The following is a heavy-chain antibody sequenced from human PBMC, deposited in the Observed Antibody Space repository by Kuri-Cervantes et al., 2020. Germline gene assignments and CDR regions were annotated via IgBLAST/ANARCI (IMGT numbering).Heavy chain of an antibody. D-gene: IGHD4-17*01. CDR1: SDSVSSGSYY. Sequence: SETLSLTCTVSSDSVSSGSYYWSWIRQPPGKGLEWIGYIYYSGSTNYNPSLKSRVTISVDTSKNQFSLKLSSVTAADTAVYYCARRTVTTAYDAFDIWGQGTMVTVSS. J-gene: IGHJ3*02. CDR3: ARRTVTTAYDAFDI. V-gene: IGHV4-61*01. CDR2: IYYSGST.